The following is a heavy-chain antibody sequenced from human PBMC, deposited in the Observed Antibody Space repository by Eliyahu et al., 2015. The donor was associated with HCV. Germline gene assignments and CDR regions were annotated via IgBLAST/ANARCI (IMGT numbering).Heavy chain of an antibody. D-gene: IGHD6-19*01. CDR2: ITPSGDRT. V-gene: IGHV1-46*01. J-gene: IGHJ5*02. CDR3: ARDVGWAPGGP. CDR1: GHTFSGNY. Sequence: EVRKPGASXKLSRRPPGHTFSGNYVHWGRQAPGQGLEWVGIITPSGDRTTYAQKVQGRVTMTRDTSTSTVYMELHSLRSEDTAVYYCARDVGWAPGGPWGQGTLVTVSS.